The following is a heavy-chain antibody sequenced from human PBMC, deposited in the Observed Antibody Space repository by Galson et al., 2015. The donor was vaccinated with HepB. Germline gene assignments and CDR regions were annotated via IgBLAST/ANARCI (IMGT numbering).Heavy chain of an antibody. CDR2: ISNSGGST. CDR3: AKDVHSSSVWYFDL. J-gene: IGHJ2*01. CDR1: GFTFSGYA. V-gene: IGHV3-23*01. D-gene: IGHD6-6*01. Sequence: SLRLSCAASGFTFSGYAMSWVRQAPGKGLEWVSGISNSGGSTYYADSVKGRFTISRDNPKNTLYLQMNSLRAGDAAVYYCAKDVHSSSVWYFDLWGRGTLVSVSS.